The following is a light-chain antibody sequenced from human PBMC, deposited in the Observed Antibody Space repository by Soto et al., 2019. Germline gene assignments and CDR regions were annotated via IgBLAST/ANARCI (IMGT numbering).Light chain of an antibody. CDR1: QSVSDN. CDR2: GAS. Sequence: ETVMTQSPATLSVSPGERATLSCRASQSVSDNLAWYQRKPGQAPRLLIYGASTRATGIPPRFNGSGSGTEXXXXXXXLXSEDFAXXXXQQYHYRPYTFGQGTKLEIK. V-gene: IGKV3-15*01. J-gene: IGKJ2*01. CDR3: QQYHYRPYT.